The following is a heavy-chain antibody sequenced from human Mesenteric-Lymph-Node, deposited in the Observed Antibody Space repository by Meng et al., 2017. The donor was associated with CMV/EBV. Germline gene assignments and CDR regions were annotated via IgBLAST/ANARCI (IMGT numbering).Heavy chain of an antibody. CDR1: GFTFSSYT. J-gene: IGHJ4*02. CDR2: ISGSGGST. D-gene: IGHD2-2*01. CDR3: AREPYCSSTSCFFDY. V-gene: IGHV3-23*01. Sequence: GGSLRLSCAASGFTFSSYTMNWVRQAPGKGLKWVSAISGSGGSTYYADSVKGRFTISRDNSKNTLYLQMNSLRAEDTAVYYCAREPYCSSTSCFFDYWGQGTLVTVSS.